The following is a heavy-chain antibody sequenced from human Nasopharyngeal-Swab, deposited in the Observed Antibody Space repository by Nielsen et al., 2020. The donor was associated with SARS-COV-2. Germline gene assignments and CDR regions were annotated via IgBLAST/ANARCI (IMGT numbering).Heavy chain of an antibody. J-gene: IGHJ4*02. CDR2: ISGSGGST. CDR3: ARAKVVVVAASDY. D-gene: IGHD2-15*01. Sequence: WIRQPPGKGLEWVAAISGSGGSTYYADSVKGRFTISRDNSKNTLYLRMNSLRAEDTSVYYCARAKVVVVAASDYWGQGTPVTVSS. V-gene: IGHV3-23*01.